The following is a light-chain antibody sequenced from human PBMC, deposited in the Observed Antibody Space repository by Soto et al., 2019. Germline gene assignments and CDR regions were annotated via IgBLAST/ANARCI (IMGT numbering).Light chain of an antibody. CDR3: QQRSNWPPIT. J-gene: IGKJ5*01. CDR2: DAS. CDR1: QSVSSY. V-gene: IGKV3-11*01. Sequence: EIVLTQSQATLSLSPGERATLSCRASQSVSSYLAWYQQKPGQAPRLLIYDASNRATGIPARFSGSGSGTDFTLTISSLEPEDFAVYYCQQRSNWPPITFGQGTRLENK.